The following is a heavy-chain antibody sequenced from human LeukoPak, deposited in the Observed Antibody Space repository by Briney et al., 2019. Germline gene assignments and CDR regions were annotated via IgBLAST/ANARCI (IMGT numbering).Heavy chain of an antibody. CDR1: GNTFTSYY. CDR2: INPNSGGT. V-gene: IGHV1-2*02. D-gene: IGHD3-22*01. Sequence: ASVKVSCKASGNTFTSYYMHWVRQAPGQGLEWMGWINPNSGGTNYAQKFQGRVTMTRDTSISTAYMELSRLRSDDTAVYYCARDMSYYDSSGYYYVLAAFDIWGQGTMVTVSS. CDR3: ARDMSYYDSSGYYYVLAAFDI. J-gene: IGHJ3*02.